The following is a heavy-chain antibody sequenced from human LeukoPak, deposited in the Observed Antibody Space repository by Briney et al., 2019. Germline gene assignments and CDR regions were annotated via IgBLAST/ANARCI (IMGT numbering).Heavy chain of an antibody. Sequence: SVKVSCKASGGTFSSYAISWVRQAPGQGLEWMGGIIPIFGTANYAQKFQGRVTITADESTSTAYMELSSLRSEDTAVYYCARDPGPGTMDAFDIWGQGTMVTVSS. D-gene: IGHD3-10*01. CDR3: ARDPGPGTMDAFDI. V-gene: IGHV1-69*13. CDR2: IIPIFGTA. CDR1: GGTFSSYA. J-gene: IGHJ3*02.